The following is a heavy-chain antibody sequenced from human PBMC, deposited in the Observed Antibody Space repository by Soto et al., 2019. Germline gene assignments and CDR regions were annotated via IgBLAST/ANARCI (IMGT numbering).Heavy chain of an antibody. D-gene: IGHD6-13*01. J-gene: IGHJ4*02. Sequence: EVQLLESGGGLVQPGGSLRLSCAASGFTFSSYAMSWVRQAPGMGLEWVSAISGSGGRTYYADAVKGRFTISSDNSKNTLYLQMNSLRAKDRAVYYCARAAAAGFLGCYFDYWGQGTLVTVSS. CDR1: GFTFSSYA. V-gene: IGHV3-23*01. CDR3: ARAAAAGFLGCYFDY. CDR2: ISGSGGRT.